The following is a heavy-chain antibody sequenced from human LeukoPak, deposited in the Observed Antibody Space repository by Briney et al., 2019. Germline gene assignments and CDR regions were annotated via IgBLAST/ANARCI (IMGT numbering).Heavy chain of an antibody. D-gene: IGHD1/OR15-1a*01. Sequence: GGSLRLSCAASGFTFSNYWMSWVRQAPGKGLEWVANIKPDVSEIYYVDSVKGRFIISRDNSKNTLYLQMNSLRAEDTAIYYCAKAVITGTDPYYFDYWGQGTLVTVSS. CDR3: AKAVITGTDPYYFDY. V-gene: IGHV3-7*03. CDR2: IKPDVSEI. CDR1: GFTFSNYW. J-gene: IGHJ4*02.